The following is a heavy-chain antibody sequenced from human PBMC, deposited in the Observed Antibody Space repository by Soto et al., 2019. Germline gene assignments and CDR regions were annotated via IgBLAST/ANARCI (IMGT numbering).Heavy chain of an antibody. CDR3: ANWGKSGSDF. CDR2: FIPIFVSA. V-gene: IGHV1-69*01. CDR1: GGTVSSYA. J-gene: IGHJ4*02. Sequence: QLHLVQSGAEVKKAGSSVKVSCKASGGTVSSYAITWVRQAPGKGLEWMGVFIPIFVSAHYAPKFQGRITITADESTSTAYMELSGLTSEDTAIYYCANWGKSGSDFWGQGTLVTVSS. D-gene: IGHD1-26*01.